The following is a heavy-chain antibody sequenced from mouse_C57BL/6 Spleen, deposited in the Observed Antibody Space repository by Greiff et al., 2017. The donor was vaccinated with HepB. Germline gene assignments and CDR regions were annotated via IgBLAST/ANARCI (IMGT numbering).Heavy chain of an antibody. Sequence: QVHVKQSGAELVRPGTSVKMSCKASGYTFTNYWIGWAKQRPGHGLEWIGDIYPGGGYTNYNEKFKGKATLTADKSSSTAYMQFSSLTSEDSAIYYCARGAYYSNPYYFDYWGQGTTLTVSS. J-gene: IGHJ2*01. CDR1: GYTFTNYW. V-gene: IGHV1-63*01. CDR3: ARGAYYSNPYYFDY. CDR2: IYPGGGYT. D-gene: IGHD2-5*01.